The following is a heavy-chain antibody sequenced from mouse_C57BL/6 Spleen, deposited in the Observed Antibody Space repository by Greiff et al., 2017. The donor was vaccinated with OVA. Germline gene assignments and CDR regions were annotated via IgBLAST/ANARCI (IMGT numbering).Heavy chain of an antibody. J-gene: IGHJ4*01. D-gene: IGHD4-1*01. V-gene: IGHV2-5*01. CDR3: AKNWDGGYAMDY. CDR2: IWRGGST. CDR1: GFSLTSYG. Sequence: VMLVESGPGLVQPSQSLSITCTVSGFSLTSYGVHWVRQSPGKGLEWLGVIWRGGSTDYNAAFMSRLSITKDNSKSQVFFKMNSLQADDTAIYYCAKNWDGGYAMDYWGQGTSVTVSS.